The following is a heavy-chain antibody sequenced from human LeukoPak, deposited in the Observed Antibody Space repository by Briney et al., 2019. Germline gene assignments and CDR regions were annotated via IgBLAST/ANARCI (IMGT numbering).Heavy chain of an antibody. V-gene: IGHV1-2*02. CDR2: INPNSGGT. CDR3: ARDSPADYSNHVAY. Sequence: ASVKDSCKASGYTFTGYYMHWVRQAPGQGLEWMGWINPNSGGTNYAQKFQGRVTMTRDTSISTAYMELSRLRSDDTAVYYCARDSPADYSNHVAYWGPGTLVTVSP. D-gene: IGHD4-11*01. J-gene: IGHJ4*02. CDR1: GYTFTGYY.